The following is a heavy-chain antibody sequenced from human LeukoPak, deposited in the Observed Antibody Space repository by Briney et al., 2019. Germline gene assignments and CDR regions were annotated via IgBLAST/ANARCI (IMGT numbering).Heavy chain of an antibody. V-gene: IGHV3-74*01. CDR2: IQSDGST. Sequence: GGSLRLSCVASGFTFSSYWMHWVHQTPGQGLMWVARIQSDGSTIYADSVQSRFTISRDNAKNTVYLQMNSLRVDDTAVYFCTRAITYFYGSVTYDWFESWGQGIRVTVSS. CDR1: GFTFSSYW. D-gene: IGHD3-10*01. J-gene: IGHJ5*01. CDR3: TRAITYFYGSVTYDWFES.